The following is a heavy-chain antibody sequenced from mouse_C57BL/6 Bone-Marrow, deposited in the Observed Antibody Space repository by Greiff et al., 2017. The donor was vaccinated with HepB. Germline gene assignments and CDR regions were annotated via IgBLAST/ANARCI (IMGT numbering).Heavy chain of an antibody. Sequence: EVQVVESGGGLVQPGGSMKLSCVASGFTFSNYWMNWVRQSPEKGLEWVAQIRLKSDNYATHYAESVKGRFTISRDDSKSSVYLQMNNLRAEDTGVYYCTGGGNWDYFDYWGQGTTLTVSS. CDR1: GFTFSNYW. D-gene: IGHD4-1*01. J-gene: IGHJ2*01. V-gene: IGHV6-3*01. CDR3: TGGGNWDYFDY. CDR2: IRLKSDNYAT.